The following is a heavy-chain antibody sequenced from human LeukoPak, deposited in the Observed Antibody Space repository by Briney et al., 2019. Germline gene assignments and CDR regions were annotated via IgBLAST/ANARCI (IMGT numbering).Heavy chain of an antibody. CDR3: ARALSYDILTGYYSSGAFDI. V-gene: IGHV4-59*01. CDR2: IYYSGST. Sequence: NSSETLSLTCAVYGGSFSGYYWSWIRQPPGKGLEWIGYIYYSGSTNYNPSLKSRVTISVDTSKNQFSLKLSSVTAADTAVYYCARALSYDILTGYYSSGAFDIWGQGTMVTVSS. D-gene: IGHD3-9*01. CDR1: GGSFSGYY. J-gene: IGHJ3*02.